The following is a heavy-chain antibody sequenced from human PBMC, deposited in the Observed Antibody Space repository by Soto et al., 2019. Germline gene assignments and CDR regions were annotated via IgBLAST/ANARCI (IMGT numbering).Heavy chain of an antibody. Sequence: SETLSLTCTVSGGSISSYYWSWIRQPPGKGLEWIGSIYYSGSTNYNPSLKSRVTISVDTSKNQFSLKLSSVTAADTAVYYCARASTTVTTLDCWGQGTLVTVSS. CDR1: GGSISSYY. CDR3: ARASTTVTTLDC. CDR2: IYYSGST. J-gene: IGHJ4*02. V-gene: IGHV4-59*12. D-gene: IGHD4-17*01.